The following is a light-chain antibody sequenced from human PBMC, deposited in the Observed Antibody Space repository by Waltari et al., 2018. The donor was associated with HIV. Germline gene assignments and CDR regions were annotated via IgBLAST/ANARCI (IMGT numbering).Light chain of an antibody. Sequence: QSVVTQPPSASGTPGQRVTISCSGSSSNVGSNSVNWYQQLPGTSPKLLIYSDYQRPSGVPDRFSASKSGTSASLAIGGLQSDDEADYYCATWDDSLNGPFFGTGTKVTVL. J-gene: IGLJ1*01. V-gene: IGLV1-44*01. CDR3: ATWDDSLNGPF. CDR1: SSNVGSNS. CDR2: SDY.